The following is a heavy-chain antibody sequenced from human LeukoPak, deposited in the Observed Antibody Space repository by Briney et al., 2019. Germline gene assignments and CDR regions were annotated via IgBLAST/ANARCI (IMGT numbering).Heavy chain of an antibody. CDR3: APDSEGLEFDP. V-gene: IGHV3-33*01. CDR1: GFTFSSYG. Sequence: GRSLRLSCAASGFTFSSYGMHWVRQAPGKGLEWVAVIWYDGSNKYYADSVKGRFTISRDNSKNTLYLQMNSLRAEDTAVYYCAPDSEGLEFDPWGQGTLVTVSS. J-gene: IGHJ5*02. D-gene: IGHD1-1*01. CDR2: IWYDGSNK.